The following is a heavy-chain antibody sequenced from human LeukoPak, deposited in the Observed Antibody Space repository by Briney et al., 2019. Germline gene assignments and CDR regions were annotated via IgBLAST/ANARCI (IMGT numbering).Heavy chain of an antibody. D-gene: IGHD2-21*02. V-gene: IGHV4-59*01. CDR1: GGSISSYY. Sequence: KTSETLSLTCTVSGGSISSYYWSWIRQPPGKGLEWIGYIYYSGSTNYNPSLKSRVTISVDTSKNQFSLRLSSVTAADTAVYYCARASYCGGDCSIPPDYWGQGTLVTVSS. J-gene: IGHJ4*02. CDR3: ARASYCGGDCSIPPDY. CDR2: IYYSGST.